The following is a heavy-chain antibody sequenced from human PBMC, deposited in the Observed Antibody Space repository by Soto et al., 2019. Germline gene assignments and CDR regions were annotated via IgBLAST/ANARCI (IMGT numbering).Heavy chain of an antibody. V-gene: IGHV3-30-3*01. Sequence: QVQLVESGGGVVQPGRSLRLSCAASGFTFSYHALNWVRQAPGKGLEGVAVISYDGDNKYIAESVKGRFTISRDNSKNTVSLQMNSMRAEDKAMYFCARGTTTSAFAAMDVWGQGNTVTVSS. CDR3: ARGTTTSAFAAMDV. CDR2: ISYDGDNK. D-gene: IGHD1-1*01. CDR1: GFTFSYHA. J-gene: IGHJ6*02.